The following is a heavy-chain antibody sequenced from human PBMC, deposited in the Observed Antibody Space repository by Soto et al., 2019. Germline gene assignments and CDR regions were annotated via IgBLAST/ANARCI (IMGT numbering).Heavy chain of an antibody. CDR3: ARHYIVVVPAAIGWFDP. Sequence: PSETLSLTCTVSGGSISSYYWSWIRQPPGKGLEWIGYIYYSGSTNYNPSLKSRVTISVDTSKNQFSLKLSSVTAADTAVYYCARHYIVVVPAAIGWFDPWGQGTLVTVSS. J-gene: IGHJ5*02. V-gene: IGHV4-59*08. CDR2: IYYSGST. D-gene: IGHD2-2*02. CDR1: GGSISSYY.